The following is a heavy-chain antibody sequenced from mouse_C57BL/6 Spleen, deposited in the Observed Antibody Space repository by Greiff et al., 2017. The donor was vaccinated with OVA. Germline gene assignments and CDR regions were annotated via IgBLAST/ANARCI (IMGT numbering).Heavy chain of an antibody. Sequence: EVMLVESEGGLVQPGSSMKLSCTASGFTFSDYYMAWVRQVPEKGLEWVANINYDGSSTYYLDSLKSRFIISRDNAKNILYLQMSSLKSEDTATYYCARFDDYDHWYFDVWGTGTTVTVSS. J-gene: IGHJ1*03. CDR2: INYDGSST. CDR3: ARFDDYDHWYFDV. D-gene: IGHD2-4*01. V-gene: IGHV5-16*01. CDR1: GFTFSDYY.